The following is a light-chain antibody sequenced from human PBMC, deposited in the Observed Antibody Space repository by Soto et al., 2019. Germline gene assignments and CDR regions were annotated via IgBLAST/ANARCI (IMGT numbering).Light chain of an antibody. Sequence: DIQMTQSPSSLSAPVGDSVTITCRASQTIGSFLNWYKQRPGKAPNLLIYAASTLQSGVPSRFSGSGSGTEFTLTISSLKPEDFETYYCQQLNSYPLTFGQGTRLEIK. J-gene: IGKJ5*01. CDR1: QTIGSF. CDR2: AAS. CDR3: QQLNSYPLT. V-gene: IGKV1-9*01.